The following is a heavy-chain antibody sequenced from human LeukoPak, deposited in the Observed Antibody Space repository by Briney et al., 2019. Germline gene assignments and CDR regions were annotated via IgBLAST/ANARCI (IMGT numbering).Heavy chain of an antibody. CDR3: ARGSYYGSGFDY. CDR1: GFTFSSYT. J-gene: IGHJ4*02. CDR2: ISSSSTYI. D-gene: IGHD3-10*01. Sequence: GGSLRLSCPASGFTFSSYTMNWVRQAPGKGLEWVSSISSSSTYIYYADSVKGRFTISRDNAKNSLYLQMNSLRAEDTAVYYCARGSYYGSGFDYWAREPWSPSPQ. V-gene: IGHV3-21*01.